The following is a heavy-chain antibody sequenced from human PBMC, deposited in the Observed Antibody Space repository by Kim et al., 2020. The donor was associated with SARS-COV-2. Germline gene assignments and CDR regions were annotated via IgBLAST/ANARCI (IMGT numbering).Heavy chain of an antibody. CDR3: ARGYGTMVRGVITYYYGLDF. Sequence: GGSLRLSCAASGFTVSTNYMSWVRQAPGKGLECVSVIYSGGSAYYADSVKGRFTISRDNSKNTLYLQMNSLRAEDTAVYYCARGYGTMVRGVITYYYGLDFWGQGTTVTVSS. CDR1: GFTVSTNY. V-gene: IGHV3-53*01. J-gene: IGHJ6*02. D-gene: IGHD3-10*01. CDR2: IYSGGSA.